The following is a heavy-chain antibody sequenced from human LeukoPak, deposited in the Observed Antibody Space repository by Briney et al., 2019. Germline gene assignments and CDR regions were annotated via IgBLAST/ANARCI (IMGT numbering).Heavy chain of an antibody. J-gene: IGHJ4*02. D-gene: IGHD1-1*01. CDR1: AFTFSGYW. CDR2: ISNDGGST. V-gene: IGHV3-74*01. CDR3: ESLNFGPDY. Sequence: GGSLRLSCVASAFTFSGYWMHWVRQAPGKGLVWVSGISNDGGSTYYADSVKGRFTISRDNAKNTLYLQMNSLRAEDTAVYYCESLNFGPDYWGQGTLVTVSS.